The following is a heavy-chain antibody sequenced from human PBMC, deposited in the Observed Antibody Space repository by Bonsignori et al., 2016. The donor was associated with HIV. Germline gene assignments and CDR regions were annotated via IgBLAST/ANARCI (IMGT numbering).Heavy chain of an antibody. CDR2: ISAYNGNT. D-gene: IGHD6-19*01. Sequence: WVRQAPGQGLEWMGWISAYNGNTNYAQKLQGRVTMTTDTSTSTAYMELRSLEISTDTAVYYCARDRAAVAGTGLTDYWGQGTLVTVSS. V-gene: IGHV1-18*01. CDR3: ARDRAAVAGTGLTDY. J-gene: IGHJ4*02.